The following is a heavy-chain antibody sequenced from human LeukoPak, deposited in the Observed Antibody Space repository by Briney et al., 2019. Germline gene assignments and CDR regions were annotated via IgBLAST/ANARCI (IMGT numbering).Heavy chain of an antibody. J-gene: IGHJ6*02. D-gene: IGHD6-13*01. CDR2: IIPIPGIP. V-gene: IGHV1-69*04. CDR1: GGTFSSYA. Sequence: GASVKVSCKASGGTFSSYAISWVRQAPGQGLEWMGRIIPIPGIPNYAQKFQGRVTITADKSTSTAYMELRSLRSEDTAVYYCAKNEAAAKDHYNAMDVWGQGTTVTVSS. CDR3: AKNEAAAKDHYNAMDV.